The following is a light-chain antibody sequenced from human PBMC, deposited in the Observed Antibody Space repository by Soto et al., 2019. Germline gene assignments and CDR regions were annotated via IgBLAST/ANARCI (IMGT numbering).Light chain of an antibody. Sequence: EIVLTQSPGTLSLSPGERATLSCRASQSVGNNYLAWYQQKPGQAHRLLIYSASRRATGIQDRFSGSGSGTDFTLTITRLEPEDFAVYYCQQYGSSLITVGQGTRLEIK. CDR2: SAS. V-gene: IGKV3-20*01. CDR3: QQYGSSLIT. J-gene: IGKJ5*01. CDR1: QSVGNNY.